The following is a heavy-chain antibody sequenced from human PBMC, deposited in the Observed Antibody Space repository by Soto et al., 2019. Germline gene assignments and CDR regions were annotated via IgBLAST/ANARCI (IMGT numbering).Heavy chain of an antibody. D-gene: IGHD4-17*01. CDR3: ARGDATKIVVTTYYARDV. Sequence: QVQLVQSGAEVKKPGSSVKVSCKASGGSLSNYGISWVRQAPGQGLEWRGGIIPVFGTANYAQKFQGRVTITADESTNIVYMDVTSLRSEDTAVYYCARGDATKIVVTTYYARDVWGQGTTVTVSS. CDR2: IIPVFGTA. J-gene: IGHJ6*02. V-gene: IGHV1-69*12. CDR1: GGSLSNYG.